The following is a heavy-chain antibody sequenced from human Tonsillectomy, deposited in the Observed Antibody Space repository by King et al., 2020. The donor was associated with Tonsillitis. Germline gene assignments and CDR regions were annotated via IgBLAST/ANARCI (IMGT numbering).Heavy chain of an antibody. CDR1: GFTVSSNY. J-gene: IGHJ4*02. D-gene: IGHD3-3*01. CDR2: LYSGGST. Sequence: VQLVESGGGLIQPGGSLTLSCAASGFTVSSNYMSWVRQAPGKGLEWISVLYSGGSTYYADSVQGRFTISRDNSKNTLYLQMNSLRAEDTAVYYCARFQVSLYYFDHWGQGALVTVSS. CDR3: ARFQVSLYYFDH. V-gene: IGHV3-53*01.